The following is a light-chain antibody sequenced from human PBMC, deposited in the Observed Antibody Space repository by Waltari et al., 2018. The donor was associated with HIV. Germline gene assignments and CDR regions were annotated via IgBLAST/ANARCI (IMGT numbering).Light chain of an antibody. V-gene: IGLV3-19*01. CDR2: GKH. CDR3: NCWDSSGNRVM. CDR1: DLQKNY. Sequence: SSELTQDPSVSVALGQTVRITCQGDDLQKNYATWFQKKPGPAPIVVIYGKHNRPSGTPDRFSGSSRGDTASLTITGIQAEDEADYYCNCWDSSGNRVMFGGGTKVAVL. J-gene: IGLJ3*02.